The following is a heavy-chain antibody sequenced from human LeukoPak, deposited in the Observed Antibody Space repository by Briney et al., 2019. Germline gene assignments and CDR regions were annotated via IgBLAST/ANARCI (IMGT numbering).Heavy chain of an antibody. CDR3: ATQGYNNQTMDV. D-gene: IGHD5-24*01. CDR2: VYFSGST. V-gene: IGHV4-39*01. CDR1: GDSIRTTRY. Sequence: SETLSLTCTVSGDSIRTTRYWGWIRQPPGKGLEWIGAVYFSGSTYYNPSLKSRVIISVDTSKNQFSLKLTSVTAADTAAYYCATQGYNNQTMDVWGQGTTVTVSS. J-gene: IGHJ6*02.